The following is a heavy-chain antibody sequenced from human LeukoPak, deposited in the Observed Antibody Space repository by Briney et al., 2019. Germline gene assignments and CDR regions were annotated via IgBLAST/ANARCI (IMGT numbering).Heavy chain of an antibody. Sequence: PGRSLRLSCAASGFTFDDYAMHWVRQAPGKGLEWVSGISWNSGSIGYADSVKGRFTISRGNAKNSLYLQMNSLRAEDTVLYCCARDIGGRYFDWLLFYWGQGTLVTVSS. CDR1: GFTFDDYA. D-gene: IGHD3-9*01. CDR3: ARDIGGRYFDWLLFY. V-gene: IGHV3-9*01. CDR2: ISWNSGSI. J-gene: IGHJ4*02.